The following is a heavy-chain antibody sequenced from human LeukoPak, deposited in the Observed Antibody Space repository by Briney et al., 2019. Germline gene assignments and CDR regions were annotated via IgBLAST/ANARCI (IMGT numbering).Heavy chain of an antibody. V-gene: IGHV4-39*01. D-gene: IGHD3-16*01. CDR3: VRRDQYVSADY. CDR1: GDSISNSNYF. J-gene: IGHJ4*02. CDR2: IYYTGTT. Sequence: SETLSLTCTVSGDSISNSNYFWDWIRQPPGKGLEWIGTIYYTGTTYYNPSLKSRVTISVDTSKNQFSLKLTSLTAADTAVYSCVRRDQYVSADYWGQGTLVTVCS.